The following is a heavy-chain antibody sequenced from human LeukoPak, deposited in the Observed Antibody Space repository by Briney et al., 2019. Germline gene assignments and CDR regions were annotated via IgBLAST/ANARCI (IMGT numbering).Heavy chain of an antibody. CDR3: ARDSFSYYGSGSRLDY. V-gene: IGHV3-21*01. D-gene: IGHD3-10*01. CDR2: ISSSSSYI. Sequence: GGSLRLSCAASGFTFSSYSMNWVRQAPGKGLEWVSSISSSSSYIYYADSVKGRFTISRDNAKNSLYLQMNSLRAEDTAVYYCARDSFSYYGSGSRLDYWGQGTLVTVPS. CDR1: GFTFSSYS. J-gene: IGHJ4*02.